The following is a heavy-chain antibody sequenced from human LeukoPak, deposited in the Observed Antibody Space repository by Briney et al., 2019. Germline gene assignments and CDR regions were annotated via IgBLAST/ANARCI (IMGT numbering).Heavy chain of an antibody. Sequence: ASVKVSCKASGGTFSSYAISWVRQAPGQGLEWMGIINPSGGSTSYAQKFQGRVTMTRDTSTSTVYMELSSLRSEDTAVYYCARDHYDSSGYYPTDAFDIWGQGTMVTVSS. D-gene: IGHD3-22*01. CDR2: INPSGGST. J-gene: IGHJ3*02. CDR1: GGTFSSYA. CDR3: ARDHYDSSGYYPTDAFDI. V-gene: IGHV1-46*01.